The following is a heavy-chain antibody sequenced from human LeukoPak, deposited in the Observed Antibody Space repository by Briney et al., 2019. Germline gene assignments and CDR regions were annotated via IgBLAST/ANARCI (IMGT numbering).Heavy chain of an antibody. D-gene: IGHD5-18*01. V-gene: IGHV3-13*01. CDR1: GFTFSSYD. CDR3: AREGIDTAIELGAFDI. Sequence: GGSLRLSCAASGFTFSSYDMHWVRQATGKDLKWVSAIGTAGDTYYPGSVKRRFTISRENAKNSLYLQMNSLRAGDTAVYYCAREGIDTAIELGAFDIWGQGTMVTVSS. J-gene: IGHJ3*02. CDR2: IGTAGDT.